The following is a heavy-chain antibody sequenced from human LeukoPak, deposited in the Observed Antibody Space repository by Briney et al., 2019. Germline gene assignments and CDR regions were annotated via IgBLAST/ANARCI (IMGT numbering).Heavy chain of an antibody. CDR2: IYHSGST. J-gene: IGHJ4*02. CDR1: GYSISSGYY. D-gene: IGHD3-10*01. V-gene: IGHV4-38-2*02. Sequence: SETLSLTCTVSGYSISSGYYWGWIRQPPGKGLEWIGSIYHSGSTYYNPSLKSRVTISVDTSKSQFSLKLSSVTAADTAVYYCARAWGWFGEQDYWGQGTLVTVSS. CDR3: ARAWGWFGEQDY.